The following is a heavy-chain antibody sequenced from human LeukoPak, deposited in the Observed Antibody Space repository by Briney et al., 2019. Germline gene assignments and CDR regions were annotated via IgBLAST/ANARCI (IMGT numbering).Heavy chain of an antibody. Sequence: QSGGSLRLSCAASGFTFSSYSMNWVRQAPGTGLEWVSAIGGSGDNTYYADSVKGRFTISRDNSKNTLYLQMNSLRAEDTAVYYCAKDRLGYDSLGKFFDYWGQGTLVTVSS. CDR1: GFTFSSYS. CDR2: IGGSGDNT. D-gene: IGHD3-22*01. CDR3: AKDRLGYDSLGKFFDY. J-gene: IGHJ4*02. V-gene: IGHV3-23*01.